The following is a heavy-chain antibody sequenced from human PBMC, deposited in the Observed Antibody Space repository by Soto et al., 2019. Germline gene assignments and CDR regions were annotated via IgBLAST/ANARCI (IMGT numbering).Heavy chain of an antibody. D-gene: IGHD2-15*01. CDR1: GGSISSGGYS. Sequence: TTSETLSLTCAVSGGSISSGGYSWSWIRQPPGKGLEWIGYIYHSGSTYYNPSLKSRVTISVDRSKNQFSLKLSSVTAADTAVYYCARLDCSGGSCYWGFDYWGQGTLVTVSS. CDR3: ARLDCSGGSCYWGFDY. CDR2: IYHSGST. J-gene: IGHJ4*02. V-gene: IGHV4-30-2*01.